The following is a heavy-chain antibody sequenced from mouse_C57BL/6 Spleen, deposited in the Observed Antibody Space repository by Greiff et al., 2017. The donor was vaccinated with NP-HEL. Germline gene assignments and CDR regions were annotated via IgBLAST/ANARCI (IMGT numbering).Heavy chain of an antibody. V-gene: IGHV1-7*01. CDR1: GYTFTSYW. CDR3: AREIDDYGDWFAY. Sequence: VQLQQSGAELAKPGASVKLSCKASGYTFTSYWMHWVKQRPGQGLEWIGYINPSSGYTKYNQKFKDKATLTADKSSSTAYMQLSSLTYEDSAVYYCAREIDDYGDWFAYWGQRTLVTVSA. J-gene: IGHJ3*01. CDR2: INPSSGYT. D-gene: IGHD2-4*01.